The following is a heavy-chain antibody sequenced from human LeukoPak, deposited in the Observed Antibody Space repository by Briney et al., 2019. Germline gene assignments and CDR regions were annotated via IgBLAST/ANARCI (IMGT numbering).Heavy chain of an antibody. J-gene: IGHJ4*02. Sequence: GGSLRLSCAASGFTFSSYAMHWVRQAPGKGLEWVAVISYDGSNKYYADSVKGRFTISRDNSKNTLYLQMNSLRAEDTAVYYCAKISPHYYDSSGYYGYFDYWGQGTLVTVSS. CDR1: GFTFSSYA. V-gene: IGHV3-30-3*02. CDR3: AKISPHYYDSSGYYGYFDY. D-gene: IGHD3-22*01. CDR2: ISYDGSNK.